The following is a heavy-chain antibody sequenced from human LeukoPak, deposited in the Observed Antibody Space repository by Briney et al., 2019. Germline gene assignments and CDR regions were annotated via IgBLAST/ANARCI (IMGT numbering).Heavy chain of an antibody. J-gene: IGHJ4*02. D-gene: IGHD2-2*01. CDR1: GYTFTGYY. CDR2: INPNSGGT. Sequence: ASMKVSCKASGYTFTGYYMHWVRQAPGQGLEWMGWINPNSGGTNYAQKFQGRVTMTRDTSISTAYMELSRLRSDDTAVYYCARDQGSTSPFDYGGQGPLVTVSS. CDR3: ARDQGSTSPFDY. V-gene: IGHV1-2*02.